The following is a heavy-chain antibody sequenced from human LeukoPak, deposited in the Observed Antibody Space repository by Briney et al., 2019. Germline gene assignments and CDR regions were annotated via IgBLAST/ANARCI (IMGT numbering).Heavy chain of an antibody. CDR1: GFTFSDYD. Sequence: GGSLRLSCAASGFTFSDYDMHWVRQATGKGLEWVSAIGTAGDTYYTGSVKGRFTISRENAKNSLYLQMNSLRAEDTAVYYCARDGFMWLVGYYFDYWGQGTLVTASS. J-gene: IGHJ4*02. D-gene: IGHD6-19*01. V-gene: IGHV3-13*01. CDR2: IGTAGDT. CDR3: ARDGFMWLVGYYFDY.